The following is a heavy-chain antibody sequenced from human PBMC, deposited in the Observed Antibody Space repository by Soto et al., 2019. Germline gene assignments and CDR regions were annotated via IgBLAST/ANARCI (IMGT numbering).Heavy chain of an antibody. CDR2: ISSNGDST. V-gene: IGHV3-64D*06. Sequence: GGSLRLSGSASGFTFSMFSIHWVRQAPGKGLEYVSGISSNGDSTYYADSVKGRFTISRDNSKNTLYLQMSSLRAVDTAVYYCVHPRYTVQHPPTCGQGTLVTGS. CDR3: VHPRYTVQHPPT. CDR1: GFTFSMFS. D-gene: IGHD4-17*01. J-gene: IGHJ5*02.